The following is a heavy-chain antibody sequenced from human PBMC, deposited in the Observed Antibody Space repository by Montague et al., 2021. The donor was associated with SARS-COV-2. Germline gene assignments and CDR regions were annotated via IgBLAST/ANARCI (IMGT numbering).Heavy chain of an antibody. J-gene: IGHJ3*02. D-gene: IGHD3-16*01. Sequence: CAISGDSVSEHRGSSDWIRHAPSSDLEFLGRTYYRSRWFDHYEVSMKGRISIKADTSKNQFSLQLDSVTPEDTAVYYCSRGDGLGPYTGYAFDIWGQGTLVTVSS. CDR2: TYYRSRWFD. CDR3: SRGDGLGPYTGYAFDI. CDR1: GDSVSEHRGS. V-gene: IGHV6-1*01.